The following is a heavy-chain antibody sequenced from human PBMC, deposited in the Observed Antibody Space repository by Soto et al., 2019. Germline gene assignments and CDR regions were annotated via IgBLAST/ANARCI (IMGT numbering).Heavy chain of an antibody. D-gene: IGHD3-22*01. J-gene: IGHJ3*01. CDR2: FIPIFRTL. CDR3: VRDRRIYYSDPHDEFVASDYEV. Sequence: QVQLIQSEAEVKKPGSSVRVSCTASGGIFGSHGFSWVRQAPGQRLEWVGGFIPIFRTLTYTEKFQARVRIAADESTNTLYLDLSRLSSEETAVYYCVRDRRIYYSDPHDEFVASDYEVWGQGTMVSVSS. V-gene: IGHV1-69*01. CDR1: GGIFGSHG.